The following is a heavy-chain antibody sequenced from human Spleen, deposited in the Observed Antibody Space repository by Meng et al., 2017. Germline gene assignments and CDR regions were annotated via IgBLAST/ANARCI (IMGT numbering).Heavy chain of an antibody. V-gene: IGHV3-21*04. D-gene: IGHD6-13*01. CDR1: GFTFSSYS. CDR2: ISSSSSYI. J-gene: IGHJ4*02. CDR3: ARVYPNSSSWYGGFYFDY. Sequence: GESLKISCAASGFTFSSYSMNWVRQAPGKGLEWVSSISSSSSYIYYADSVKGRFTISRDNSKNTLYLQMNSLRAEDTAVYYCARVYPNSSSWYGGFYFDYWGQGTLVTVSS.